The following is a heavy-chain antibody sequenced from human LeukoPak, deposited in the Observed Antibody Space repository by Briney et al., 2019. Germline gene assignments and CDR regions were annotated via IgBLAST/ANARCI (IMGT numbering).Heavy chain of an antibody. CDR2: IRYDGSNK. CDR3: AKGLTNGVPE. CDR1: GFTFSSYG. J-gene: IGHJ4*02. V-gene: IGHV3-30*02. D-gene: IGHD2-8*01. Sequence: GGSLRLSCGASGFTFSSYGMHWVRQAPGKGLEWVAFIRYDGSNKYQADSVKGRFTISRDNSKNTLYLQMNSLRAEDTAVYYCAKGLTNGVPEWGQGTLVTVSS.